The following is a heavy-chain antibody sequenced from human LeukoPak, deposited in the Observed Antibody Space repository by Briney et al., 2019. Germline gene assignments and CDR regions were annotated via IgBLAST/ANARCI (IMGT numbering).Heavy chain of an antibody. Sequence: GGSLRLSCATSGFSFSSYAMSWVRQAPGKGLEWVANIKQDGSEKYYVDSVKGRFTISRDNAKNSLYLQMNSLRAEDTAVYYCARDSGAVVVIYDYWGQGTLVTVSS. J-gene: IGHJ4*02. V-gene: IGHV3-7*01. CDR1: GFSFSSYA. D-gene: IGHD3-22*01. CDR3: ARDSGAVVVIYDY. CDR2: IKQDGSEK.